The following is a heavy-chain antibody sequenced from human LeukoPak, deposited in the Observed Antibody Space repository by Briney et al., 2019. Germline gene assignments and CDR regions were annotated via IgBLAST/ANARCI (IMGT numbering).Heavy chain of an antibody. CDR3: AKAKSLYYDSSGYLDY. CDR1: GFTFDDYA. CDR2: ISWNSGSI. D-gene: IGHD3-22*01. Sequence: PGGSLRLSCAVSGFTFDDYAMHWVRQAPGKGLEWVSGISWNSGSIGYADSVKGRFTISRDNAKTSLYLQMNSLRAEDTALYYCAKAKSLYYDSSGYLDYWGQGTLVTVSS. J-gene: IGHJ4*02. V-gene: IGHV3-9*01.